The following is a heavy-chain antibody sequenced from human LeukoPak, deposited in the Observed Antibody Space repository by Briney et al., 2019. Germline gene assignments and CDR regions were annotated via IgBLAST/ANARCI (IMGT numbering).Heavy chain of an antibody. D-gene: IGHD6-13*01. Sequence: SETLSLTCTVSGGSISSYYWSWIRQPPGKGLEWLGYIYYSGSTNYNPSLKSRVTISVDTSKNQFSLKLSSVTAADTAVYYCARLIAAAGPPYYYGMDVWGQGTTVTVSS. CDR1: GGSISSYY. CDR2: IYYSGST. CDR3: ARLIAAAGPPYYYGMDV. V-gene: IGHV4-59*01. J-gene: IGHJ6*02.